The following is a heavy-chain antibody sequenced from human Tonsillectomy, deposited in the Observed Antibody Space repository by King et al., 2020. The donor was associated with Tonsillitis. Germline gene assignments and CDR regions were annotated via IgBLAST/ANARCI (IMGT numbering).Heavy chain of an antibody. Sequence: EVQLVESGAEGKKPGESLRLSCQGPRYSFTSYWIAWVRQMPGKGLEWMGIIYPDDSDTRYSPSFQGQVTISADKSISTAYLHWRSLKASDTAMYYCATPRTSGISDALDIWGQGTIVTVSS. V-gene: IGHV5-51*01. CDR2: IYPDDSDT. D-gene: IGHD1-26*01. CDR1: RYSFTSYW. CDR3: ATPRTSGISDALDI. J-gene: IGHJ3*02.